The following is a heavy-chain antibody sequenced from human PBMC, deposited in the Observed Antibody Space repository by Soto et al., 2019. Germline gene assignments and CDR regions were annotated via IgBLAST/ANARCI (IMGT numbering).Heavy chain of an antibody. J-gene: IGHJ4*02. CDR3: ARQGYCSTTACSTVDY. CDR1: VYSFTSYW. Sequence: ESRKSSGNVSVYSFTSYWIGWVRQMPVKGLEWLGIIYPGDSHTRYSPCFQGQVTISADKSISTAYLQWNSLKASDTAIYYCARQGYCSTTACSTVDYWGQGTLVTVSS. V-gene: IGHV5-51*01. D-gene: IGHD2-2*02. CDR2: IYPGDSHT.